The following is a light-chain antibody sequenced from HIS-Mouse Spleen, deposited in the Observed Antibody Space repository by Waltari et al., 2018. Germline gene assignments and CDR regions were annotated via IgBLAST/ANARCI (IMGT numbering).Light chain of an antibody. CDR3: AAWDDSLSGV. CDR2: RNN. Sequence: QSVLTQPPSASGTPGQRVTIPCSGRSSNIGSNYVSWYQQLPGTAPKLLIYRNNQRPSGVPDRFSGSKSGTSASLAISGLRSEDEADYYCAAWDDSLSGVFGGGTKLTVL. J-gene: IGLJ2*01. V-gene: IGLV1-47*01. CDR1: SSNIGSNY.